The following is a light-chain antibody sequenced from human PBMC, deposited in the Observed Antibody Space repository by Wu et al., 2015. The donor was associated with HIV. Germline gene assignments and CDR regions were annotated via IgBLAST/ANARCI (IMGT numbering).Light chain of an antibody. CDR1: QSVSSN. V-gene: IGKV3-20*01. J-gene: IGKJ2*01. CDR3: QHYGTSPPYT. CDR2: GAS. Sequence: EIVMTQSPATLSVSPGERATLSCRASQSVSSNLAWYQQKPGQAPKLLIYGASNRATGIPDRFSGGGSGTDFTLTISRLEPEDFAVYYCQHYGTSPPYTFGQGTKLEIK.